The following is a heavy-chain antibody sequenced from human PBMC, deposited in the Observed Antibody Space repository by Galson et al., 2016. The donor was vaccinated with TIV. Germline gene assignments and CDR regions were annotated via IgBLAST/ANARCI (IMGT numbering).Heavy chain of an antibody. V-gene: IGHV3-33*01. Sequence: SLRLSCAASGFSFGTYGMHWVRQAPGKGLEWVAIIWFDGSEKYYADSVKGRFTISRDNSKKTLYLQLSSLRAEDTAVYYCAREWRCDTTSCNSLFDYWGQGTLVTVSS. CDR2: IWFDGSEK. CDR1: GFSFGTYG. D-gene: IGHD2-2*01. J-gene: IGHJ4*02. CDR3: AREWRCDTTSCNSLFDY.